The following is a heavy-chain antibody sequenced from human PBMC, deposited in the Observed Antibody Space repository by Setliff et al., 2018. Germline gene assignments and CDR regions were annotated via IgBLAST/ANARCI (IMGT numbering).Heavy chain of an antibody. CDR2: ISGGSGRT. J-gene: IGHJ3*01. V-gene: IGHV3-23*01. CDR3: AKDRNFPNDV. Sequence: GGSLRLSCAASGFTFSTYAMSWVRQAPGKGLEWVSAISGGSGRTYYVATVKGRFTISRDDSKNTLYLQMNSLRAEDTGIYYCAKDRNFPNDVWGQGTKVTVSS. CDR1: GFTFSTYA.